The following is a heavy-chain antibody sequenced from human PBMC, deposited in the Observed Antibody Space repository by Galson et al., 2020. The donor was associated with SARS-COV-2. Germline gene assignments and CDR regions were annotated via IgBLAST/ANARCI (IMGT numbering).Heavy chain of an antibody. V-gene: IGHV4-59*01. CDR3: AGVNTIFGVLIPFFDY. J-gene: IGHJ4*02. CDR1: GVSISSYY. Sequence: SETLSLTCSVSGVSISSYYWSWIRQPPGKGLEWIGYIYYSGSTYYSPSLKSRVTISLSTSENHFSLKLNSVTAADTAVDYCAGVNTIFGVLIPFFDYWGQGTLVTVSS. CDR2: IYYSGST. D-gene: IGHD3-3*01.